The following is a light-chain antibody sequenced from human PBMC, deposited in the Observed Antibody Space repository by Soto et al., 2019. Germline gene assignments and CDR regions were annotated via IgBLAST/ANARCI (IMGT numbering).Light chain of an antibody. CDR1: SSDVGSYNL. Sequence: QSVLTQPASVSGSPGQSITISCTGTSSDVGSYNLVSWYQHHPGKAPKLMIYEGSKRPSGVSIRFSGSKSGNTASLTISGLQAEDEADYYCCSYADGSTYVFGTGTELTVL. V-gene: IGLV2-23*01. CDR2: EGS. CDR3: CSYADGSTYV. J-gene: IGLJ1*01.